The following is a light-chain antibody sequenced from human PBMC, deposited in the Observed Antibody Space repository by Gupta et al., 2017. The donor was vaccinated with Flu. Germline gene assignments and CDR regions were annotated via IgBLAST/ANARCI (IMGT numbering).Light chain of an antibody. CDR1: QTISVN. CDR2: GAS. V-gene: IGKV3-15*01. Sequence: EIELTQSTATLSVSPGEGATLSCRASQTISVNLAWYQQKPGQAPRLLIYGASTRATGIPARLSGSGDGTELTLTISSRQLEDFAVYYCQQYNYWPFFTFGHGTKVDI. CDR3: QQYNYWPFFT. J-gene: IGKJ3*01.